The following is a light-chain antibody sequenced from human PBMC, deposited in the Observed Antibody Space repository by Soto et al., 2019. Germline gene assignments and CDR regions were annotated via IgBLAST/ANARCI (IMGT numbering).Light chain of an antibody. CDR2: EVS. V-gene: IGLV2-18*02. J-gene: IGLJ1*01. Sequence: QAVLTQPPSVSGSPGQSVTISCTGTSSDVGSYNRVSWYQQPPGTAPKLMIYEVSNRPSGVPDRFAGSKSGKTASLTISGLQAEDEADYYCSSYTSSSTYVFGTGTKLTVL. CDR1: SSDVGSYNR. CDR3: SSYTSSSTYV.